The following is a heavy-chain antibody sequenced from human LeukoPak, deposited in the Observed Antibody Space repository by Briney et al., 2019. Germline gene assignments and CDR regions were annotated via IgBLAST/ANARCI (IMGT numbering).Heavy chain of an antibody. D-gene: IGHD1-1*01. J-gene: IGHJ5*02. CDR2: INHSGST. Sequence: SETLSLTCAVYGGSFSGYYWSWIRQPPGKGLEWIGEINHSGSTNYNPSLKSRVTISVDTSKNQVSLKLSSVTAADTAVYYCARGDRTGWFDPWGQGTLVTVSS. CDR3: ARGDRTGWFDP. CDR1: GGSFSGYY. V-gene: IGHV4-34*01.